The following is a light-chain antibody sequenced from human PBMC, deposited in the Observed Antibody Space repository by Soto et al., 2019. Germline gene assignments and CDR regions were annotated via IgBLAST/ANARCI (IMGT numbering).Light chain of an antibody. Sequence: HSVLAQPASVSGSPGQSITISCTGTSSDVGAYNFVSWHQQHPGEAPKLMIYNVYDRPSGISYRFSGSKSGNTASLTISGLQGEDEADYYCSAYTVSRTYVFGAGTKVTVL. J-gene: IGLJ1*01. CDR3: SAYTVSRTYV. V-gene: IGLV2-14*03. CDR2: NVY. CDR1: SSDVGAYNF.